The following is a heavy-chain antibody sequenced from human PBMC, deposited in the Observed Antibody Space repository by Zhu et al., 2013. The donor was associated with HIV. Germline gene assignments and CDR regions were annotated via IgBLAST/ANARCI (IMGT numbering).Heavy chain of an antibody. Sequence: QVQLVQSGAEVKKPGASVKVSCTASGYTFTDHYMHWVRQAPGQGLEWMGIINPSGGDTSYAQKFQGRVSMTRDTSTSTVYMELSSLRSEDTAVYYCARDRWALPDEYYFDYWGQGTLVTVSS. CDR1: GYTFTDHY. J-gene: IGHJ4*02. D-gene: IGHD6-13*01. V-gene: IGHV1-46*01. CDR2: INPSGGDT. CDR3: ARDRWALPDEYYFDY.